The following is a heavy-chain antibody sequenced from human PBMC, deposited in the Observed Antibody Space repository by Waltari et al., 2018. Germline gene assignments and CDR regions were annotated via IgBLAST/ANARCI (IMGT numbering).Heavy chain of an antibody. J-gene: IGHJ4*02. CDR1: GYSISNGYY. Sequence: QVQLQESGPGLVKPSETLSLTCAVSGYSISNGYYWGWIRQPPGKGLEWIGSIYHSGSTYYKSSLKSRVTISVDTSKNQFSLKLGSVTAADTAVYYCASGSPAADYWGRGTLVTVSS. D-gene: IGHD2-2*01. CDR3: ASGSPAADY. V-gene: IGHV4-38-2*01. CDR2: IYHSGST.